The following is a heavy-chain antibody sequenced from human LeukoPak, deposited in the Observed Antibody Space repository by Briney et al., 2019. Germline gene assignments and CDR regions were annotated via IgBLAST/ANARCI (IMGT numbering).Heavy chain of an antibody. CDR2: INSDGSST. Sequence: PGGSLRLSCAASGFTFSSYWMHWVRQAPGKGLVWVSRINSDGSSTAYADSVKGRFTISRDNSQNTLYLQMNSLRPEDTAVYYCARLLYYYDSSIYQRYFDYWGQGTLVTVSS. D-gene: IGHD3-22*01. CDR3: ARLLYYYDSSIYQRYFDY. CDR1: GFTFSSYW. V-gene: IGHV3-74*01. J-gene: IGHJ4*02.